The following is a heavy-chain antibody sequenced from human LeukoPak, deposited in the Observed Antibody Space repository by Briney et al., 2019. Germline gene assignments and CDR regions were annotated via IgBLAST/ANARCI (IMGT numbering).Heavy chain of an antibody. Sequence: GGSLRLSCAASGFTFSNYWMHWVRQVPGKGLFWVSRINSDGSSTTYADSVKGRITISRDNSKNTLYLQMNSLRAEDTAVYYCARVNRGDAFDIWGQGTLVTVSS. CDR2: INSDGSST. D-gene: IGHD3-16*02. J-gene: IGHJ3*02. CDR1: GFTFSNYW. V-gene: IGHV3-74*01. CDR3: ARVNRGDAFDI.